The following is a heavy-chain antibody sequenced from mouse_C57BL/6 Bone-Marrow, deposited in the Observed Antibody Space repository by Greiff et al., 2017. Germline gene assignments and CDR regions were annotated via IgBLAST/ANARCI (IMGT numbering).Heavy chain of an antibody. V-gene: IGHV5-6*01. CDR1: GFTFSSYG. Sequence: EVHLVESGGDLVKPGGSLKLSCAASGFTFSSYGMSWVRQTPDKRLEWVATISSGGSYTYYPDSVKGRFTISRDNAENTLYLQMSSLKSEDTDMYYCATMVTTNAMAYWGQGTSVTVSS. J-gene: IGHJ4*01. D-gene: IGHD2-1*01. CDR2: ISSGGSYT. CDR3: ATMVTTNAMAY.